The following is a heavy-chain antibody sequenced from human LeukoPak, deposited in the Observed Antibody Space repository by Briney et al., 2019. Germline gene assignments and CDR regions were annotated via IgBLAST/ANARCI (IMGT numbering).Heavy chain of an antibody. D-gene: IGHD6-19*01. V-gene: IGHV3-23*01. Sequence: PGGSLRLSCAASGFTFSSYAMSWVRQAPGKGLEWVSAISGSGGSTYYADSVKGRFTISRDNSKNTLYLQMNSLRAEDTAVYYCARDIAVAGTWYYFDYWGQGTLVTVSS. CDR2: ISGSGGST. CDR1: GFTFSSYA. CDR3: ARDIAVAGTWYYFDY. J-gene: IGHJ4*02.